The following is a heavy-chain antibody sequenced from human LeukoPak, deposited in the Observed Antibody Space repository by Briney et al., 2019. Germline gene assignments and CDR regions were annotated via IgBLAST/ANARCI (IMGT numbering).Heavy chain of an antibody. D-gene: IGHD4-11*01. CDR1: GFTFSSYS. CDR3: ATARDSNSNRGLYMDV. V-gene: IGHV3-21*01. Sequence: PGGSLRLSCAASGFTFSSYSMNWVRQAPGKGLEWVSSISSSSSYIYYADSVKGRFTISRDNAKNSLYLQMNSLRAEDTAVYYCATARDSNSNRGLYMDVWGKGTTVTVSS. CDR2: ISSSSSYI. J-gene: IGHJ6*03.